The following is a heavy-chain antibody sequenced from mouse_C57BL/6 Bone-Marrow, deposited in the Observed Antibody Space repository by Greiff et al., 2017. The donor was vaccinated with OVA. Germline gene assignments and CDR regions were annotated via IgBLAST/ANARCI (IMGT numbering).Heavy chain of an antibody. D-gene: IGHD1-1*01. J-gene: IGHJ3*01. CDR2: ISSGGSYT. Sequence: EVKLMESGGGLVKPGGSLKLSCAASGFTFSDYGMHWVRQAPEKGLEWVAYISSGGSYTYYPDSVKGRFTISRDNAKNTLYLQMSSLKSEDTAMYYCARRDYGAYWGQGTLVTVSA. V-gene: IGHV5-17*03. CDR3: ARRDYGAY. CDR1: GFTFSDYG.